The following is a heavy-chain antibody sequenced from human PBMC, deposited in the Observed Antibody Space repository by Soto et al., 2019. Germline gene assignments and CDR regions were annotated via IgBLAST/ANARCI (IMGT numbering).Heavy chain of an antibody. CDR3: ARREGDCRGGSCPYYHD. CDR2: IDHSGST. Sequence: QVQLQESGPGLVKPSEPLSLTCTVSGGAISSNDWWSWVRQTPGKGLEWIGEIDHSGSTNYNPSLKSRVPRSLDKSKNHFSLSLNFVTAADTAVYYCARREGDCRGGSCPYYHDWGQGTLVTASS. CDR1: GGAISSNDW. J-gene: IGHJ4*02. V-gene: IGHV4-4*02. D-gene: IGHD2-15*01.